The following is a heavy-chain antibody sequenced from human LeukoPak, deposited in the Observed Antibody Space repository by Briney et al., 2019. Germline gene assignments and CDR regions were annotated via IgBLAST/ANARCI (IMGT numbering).Heavy chain of an antibody. V-gene: IGHV3-13*01. D-gene: IGHD6-13*01. Sequence: GGSLRLSCEASGITFSTSDMHWVRQAPGKGLEWVSVIGTAGDTYYADSVKGRFTISRENAKNSLYLQMNSLRAGDTAVYYCTRGSVRVGMDVWGQGTTVTVSS. CDR1: GITFSTSD. CDR3: TRGSVRVGMDV. CDR2: IGTAGDT. J-gene: IGHJ6*02.